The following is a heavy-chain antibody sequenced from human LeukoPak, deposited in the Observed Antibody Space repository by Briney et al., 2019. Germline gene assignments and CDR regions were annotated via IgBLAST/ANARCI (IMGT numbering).Heavy chain of an antibody. Sequence: SVKVSCKASGGTFSSYAISWVRQAPGQGLEWMGGIIPIFGTANYAQKFQGRVTMTTDTSTSTAYMELRSLRSDDTAVYYCAREVPAAIDYYYYYYYMDVWGKGTTVTVSS. V-gene: IGHV1-69*05. CDR2: IIPIFGTA. J-gene: IGHJ6*03. CDR1: GGTFSSYA. CDR3: AREVPAAIDYYYYYYYMDV. D-gene: IGHD2-2*01.